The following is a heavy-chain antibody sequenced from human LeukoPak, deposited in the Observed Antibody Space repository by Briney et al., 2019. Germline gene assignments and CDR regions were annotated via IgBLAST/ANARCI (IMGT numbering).Heavy chain of an antibody. CDR2: IYNSGST. CDR1: GGSISSDY. J-gene: IGHJ4*02. Sequence: PSETLSLTCIVSGGSISSDYWSWIRQPPGKGLEWIGHIYNSGSTKYNPSLKSRVTISVDTSKNQFSLKLSLVTAADTAVYYCARRVSGWFYFDFWGQGTLVTVSS. CDR3: ARRVSGWFYFDF. D-gene: IGHD6-19*01. V-gene: IGHV4-59*08.